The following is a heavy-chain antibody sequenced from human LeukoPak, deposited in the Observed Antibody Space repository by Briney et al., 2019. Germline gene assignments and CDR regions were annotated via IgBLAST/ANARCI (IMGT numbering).Heavy chain of an antibody. CDR2: INHSGST. CDR1: GGSFSGYY. CDR3: ARAGYSYGTDFDY. V-gene: IGHV4-34*01. J-gene: IGHJ4*02. Sequence: SETLSLTCAVYGGSFSGYYWSWIRQPPGKGLEWIGEINHSGSTNYNPSLKSRVTISVDTSKNQFSPKLSSVTAADTAVYYCARAGYSYGTDFDYWGQGTLVTVSS. D-gene: IGHD5-18*01.